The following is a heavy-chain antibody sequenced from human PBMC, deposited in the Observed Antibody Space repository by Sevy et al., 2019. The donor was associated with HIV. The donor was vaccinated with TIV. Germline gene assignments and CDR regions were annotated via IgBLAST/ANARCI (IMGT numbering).Heavy chain of an antibody. CDR3: ARSAYYYDSTGYRPLDL. J-gene: IGHJ3*01. CDR2: INWKADNT. D-gene: IGHD3-22*01. Sequence: GSLRLSCAASGFTFSDHAMSWVRQTPGRGLEWVSCINWKADNTGYADSLKGRFTISRDNAKNSLYLQIHSLRAEDTALYYCARSAYYYDSTGYRPLDLWGQGTMVTVSS. CDR1: GFTFSDHA. V-gene: IGHV3-20*04.